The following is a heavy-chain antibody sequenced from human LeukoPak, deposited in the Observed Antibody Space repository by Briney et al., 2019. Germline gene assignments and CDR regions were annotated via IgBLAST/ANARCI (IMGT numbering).Heavy chain of an antibody. CDR3: ANLLLEGLTDYYYYGMDV. V-gene: IGHV4-39*01. J-gene: IGHJ6*02. Sequence: SETLSLTCTVSGGSISSSSYYWGWIRQPPGKELEWIGSIYYSGSTYYNPSLKSRVTISVDTSKNQFSLKLSSVTAADTAVYYCANLLLEGLTDYYYYGMDVWGQGTTVTVSS. D-gene: IGHD3-3*01. CDR1: GGSISSSSYY. CDR2: IYYSGST.